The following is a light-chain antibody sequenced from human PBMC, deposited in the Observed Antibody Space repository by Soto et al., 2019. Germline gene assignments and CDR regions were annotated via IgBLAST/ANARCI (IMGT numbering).Light chain of an antibody. Sequence: IVLTQSPGTLSLSPGERATLSCRASQSVSSSYLAWYQQKPGQTPRLLIYGASSRATGIPDRFSGSGSGTDFTLTISRLEPEDFAVYYCQQFGNSPYTFGQGTKLDIK. CDR1: QSVSSSY. CDR2: GAS. V-gene: IGKV3-20*01. CDR3: QQFGNSPYT. J-gene: IGKJ2*01.